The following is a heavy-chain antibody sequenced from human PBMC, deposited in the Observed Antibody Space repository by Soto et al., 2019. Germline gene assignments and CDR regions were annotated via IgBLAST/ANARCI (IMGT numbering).Heavy chain of an antibody. CDR1: GYTFTGYY. CDR3: ARDRYNWNRGRHNWFDP. D-gene: IGHD1-20*01. J-gene: IGHJ5*02. V-gene: IGHV1-3*01. CDR2: INASNGNT. Sequence: GASVKVSCKASGYTFTGYYMHWVRQAPGQRLEWMGWINASNGNTKYAQKFQGRVTITRDTSASTAYMELSSLRSEDTAVYYCARDRYNWNRGRHNWFDPWGQGTLVTVSS.